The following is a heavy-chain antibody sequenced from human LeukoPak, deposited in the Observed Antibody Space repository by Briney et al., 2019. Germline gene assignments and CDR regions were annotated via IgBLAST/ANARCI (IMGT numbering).Heavy chain of an antibody. V-gene: IGHV3-23*01. J-gene: IGHJ6*04. CDR3: AELGITMIGGV. CDR2: ISPSGGTT. CDR1: GFTFSSHG. Sequence: GGSLRLSCAASGFTFSSHGMNWVRQAPGKGLEWVSGISPSGGTTYYTDSVKGRFTISRDNSKNTLYLQMNSLRAEDTAVYYCAELGITMIGGVWGKGTTVTISS. D-gene: IGHD3-10*02.